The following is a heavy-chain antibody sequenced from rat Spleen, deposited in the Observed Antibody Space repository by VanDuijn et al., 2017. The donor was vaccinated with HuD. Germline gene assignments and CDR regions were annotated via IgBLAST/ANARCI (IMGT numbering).Heavy chain of an antibody. CDR3: TRDPYPGPHY. V-gene: IGHV5S23*01. D-gene: IGHD1-4*01. J-gene: IGHJ2*01. CDR1: GFTFSNYD. CDR2: ISTGGGNT. Sequence: EVQLVESGGGLVQPGRSLKLSCAASGFTFSNYDMAWVRQAPTKGLEWVASISTGGGNTYYRDSVKGRFTISRDNAKSTLYLQMNSLRSEDTATYYCTRDPYPGPHYWGQGVMVTVSS.